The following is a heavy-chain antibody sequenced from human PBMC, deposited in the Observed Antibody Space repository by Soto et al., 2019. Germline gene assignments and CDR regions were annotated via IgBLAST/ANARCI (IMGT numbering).Heavy chain of an antibody. J-gene: IGHJ4*02. D-gene: IGHD3-10*01. Sequence: DVQLVESGGVVVQPGGSLRLSCAASGFTFDDYTMHWVRQAPGKGLEWVSLISWDGGSTYYADSVKGRLTISRDNRKNSLYLRMNSLRTEDTALYYCAKGRAPTLWFGEFPDYWGQGTLVTVSS. V-gene: IGHV3-43*01. CDR1: GFTFDDYT. CDR3: AKGRAPTLWFGEFPDY. CDR2: ISWDGGST.